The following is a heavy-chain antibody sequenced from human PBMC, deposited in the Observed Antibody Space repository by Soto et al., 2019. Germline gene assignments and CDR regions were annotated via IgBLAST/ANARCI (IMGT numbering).Heavy chain of an antibody. CDR2: IYYSGST. J-gene: IGHJ3*02. CDR3: ARFPPGICSGGSCYSGAFDI. CDR1: GGSISSGGYY. Sequence: QVQLQESGPGLVKPSQTLSLTCTVSGGSISSGGYYWSWIRQHPGKGLEWIGYIYYSGSTYYNPSLKSRVTISVDTSKNQFSLKLSSVTAADTAVYYCARFPPGICSGGSCYSGAFDIWGQGTMVTVSS. D-gene: IGHD2-15*01. V-gene: IGHV4-31*03.